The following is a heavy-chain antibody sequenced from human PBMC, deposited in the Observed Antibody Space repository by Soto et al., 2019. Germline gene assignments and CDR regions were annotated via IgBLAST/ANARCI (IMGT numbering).Heavy chain of an antibody. CDR2: INAGNGNT. Sequence: QVQLVQSGAEVKKPGASVKVSCKASGYTFTSYAMHWVRQAPGQRLEWMGWINAGNGNTKYSQKFQGRVTITRDTSASTAYMDLSSLRCEDTAVYYCARDRCTNAICYFSESDPRGQGTLVTVSS. CDR3: ARDRCTNAICYFSESDP. J-gene: IGHJ5*02. CDR1: GYTFTSYA. V-gene: IGHV1-3*01. D-gene: IGHD2-8*01.